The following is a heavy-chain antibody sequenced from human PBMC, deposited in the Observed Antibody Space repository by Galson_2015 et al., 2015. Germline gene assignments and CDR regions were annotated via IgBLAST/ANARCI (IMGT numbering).Heavy chain of an antibody. J-gene: IGHJ4*02. V-gene: IGHV2-70*01. D-gene: IGHD1-14*01. CDR1: GFSLSTSGMC. CDR2: TDWDDDK. Sequence: PALVKPTQTLTLTCTFSGFSLSTSGMCVSWIRQPPGKALEWLALTDWDDDKHYSTSLKTRLTISKDTSKNQVVLTMTNMDPVDTASYYCARYTCGAYGTYDYWGQGTLVTVSS. CDR3: ARYTCGAYGTYDY.